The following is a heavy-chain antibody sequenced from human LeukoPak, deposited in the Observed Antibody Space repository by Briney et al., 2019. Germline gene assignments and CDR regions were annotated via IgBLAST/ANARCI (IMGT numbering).Heavy chain of an antibody. CDR2: MNPNSGNT. V-gene: IGHV1-8*01. CDR1: GYTFTSYD. CDR3: ARAGYCSSTSCYGVYYYYYYYMDV. D-gene: IGHD2-2*01. Sequence: GASVKVSCKASGYTFTSYDINWVRQATGQGLEWMGWMNPNSGNTGYAQKFQGRVTIARNTSISTAYMELSSLRSEDTAVYYCARAGYCSSTSCYGVYYYYYYYMDVWGKGTTVTVSS. J-gene: IGHJ6*03.